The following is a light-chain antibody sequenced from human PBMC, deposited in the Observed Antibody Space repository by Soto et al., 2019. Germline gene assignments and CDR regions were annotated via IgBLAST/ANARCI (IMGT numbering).Light chain of an antibody. V-gene: IGLV1-44*01. CDR1: SSNIGSNT. CDR3: AVWDDSLNGYV. Sequence: QSALTQPPSASGTPGQRVTISCSGSSSNIGSNTVNWYQQLPGAAPKLLIQSNNQRPSGVPDRFSGSQSGTSASLAISGLQSEDEADYYCAVWDDSLNGYVFGTGTKVTVL. CDR2: SNN. J-gene: IGLJ1*01.